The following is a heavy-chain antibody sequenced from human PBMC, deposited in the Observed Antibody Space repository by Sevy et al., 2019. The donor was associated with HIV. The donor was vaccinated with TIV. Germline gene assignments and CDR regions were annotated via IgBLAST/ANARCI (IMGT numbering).Heavy chain of an antibody. D-gene: IGHD1-1*01. J-gene: IGHJ6*02. Sequence: ETLSLTCTVSGDSIDSNYWNWIRQPPGKGLEWIGYLYYSGVTNYNPSLKSRVTISVDTSKNQFSLKLRSVTAADTAVYYCARAPTAPNGMDVWGQGTTVTVSS. CDR2: LYYSGVT. CDR1: GDSIDSNY. CDR3: ARAPTAPNGMDV. V-gene: IGHV4-59*01.